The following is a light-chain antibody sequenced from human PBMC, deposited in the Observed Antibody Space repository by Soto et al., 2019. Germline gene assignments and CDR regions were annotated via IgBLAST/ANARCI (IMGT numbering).Light chain of an antibody. J-gene: IGKJ2*01. CDR3: QHYDSSPYT. V-gene: IGKV3-20*01. CDR1: QSVSSSY. Sequence: EIVLTQSPGTLSLSPGERATLSCRASQSVSSSYLAWYQQKPGQAPRLLIYGASSRATGIPDRFSGSGSGTDFTLSISRLEPEDLAVYYCQHYDSSPYTLGQGTKLEIK. CDR2: GAS.